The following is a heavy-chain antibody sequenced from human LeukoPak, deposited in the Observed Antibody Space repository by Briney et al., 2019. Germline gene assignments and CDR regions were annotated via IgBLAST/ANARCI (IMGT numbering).Heavy chain of an antibody. CDR3: ARDRSNWYYFDY. Sequence: GGSLRPSCAASGFTFSSYWMHWVRQAPGKGPVWVSRINSDGSSTSYADSVKGRFTISRDNAKNTLYLQMNSLRVEDTAVYYCARDRSNWYYFDYWGQGTLVTVSS. D-gene: IGHD6-13*01. J-gene: IGHJ4*02. CDR1: GFTFSSYW. CDR2: INSDGSST. V-gene: IGHV3-74*01.